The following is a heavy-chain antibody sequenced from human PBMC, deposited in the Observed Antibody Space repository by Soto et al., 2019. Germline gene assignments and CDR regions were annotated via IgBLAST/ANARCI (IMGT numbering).Heavy chain of an antibody. CDR1: GYTFSNFW. D-gene: IGHD6-13*01. Sequence: GESLKISCQCSGYTFSNFWIGWVRQLPGQGLEWMGIIYPGDHETRYSPSFLGKVTISAEKSINTAYLQWSSLEASDSAFYFCARSPRSISYFDVWGQGALVTVS. CDR3: ARSPRSISYFDV. J-gene: IGHJ4*02. CDR2: IYPGDHET. V-gene: IGHV5-51*01.